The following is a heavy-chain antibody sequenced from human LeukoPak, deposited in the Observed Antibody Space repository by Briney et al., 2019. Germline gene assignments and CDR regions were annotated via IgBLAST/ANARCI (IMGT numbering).Heavy chain of an antibody. CDR1: GFTLSTYS. CDR3: AKGIVVVPAVADY. J-gene: IGHJ4*02. V-gene: IGHV3-48*04. CDR2: ISSSSSSI. D-gene: IGHD2-2*01. Sequence: GGSLRLSCAASGFTLSTYSMNWVRQAPGKGLEWVSYISSSSSSIYYADSVKGRFTISRDNAKNSLYLQMNSLRAEDTAVYYCAKGIVVVPAVADYWGQGTLVTVSS.